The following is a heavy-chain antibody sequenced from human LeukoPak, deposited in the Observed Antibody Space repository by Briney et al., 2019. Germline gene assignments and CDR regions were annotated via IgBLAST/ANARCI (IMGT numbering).Heavy chain of an antibody. CDR1: GFTFSSYV. CDR2: ISGSGGST. D-gene: IGHD2-15*01. Sequence: GGFLRLSCAASGFTFSSYVMSWVRQAPGKGLEWVSVISGSGGSTYYADSVKGRFTISRDNSKNTLYLQMNSPRAEDTAVYYCAKSSFCSGGSCYRFDYWGQGTLVTVSS. V-gene: IGHV3-23*01. J-gene: IGHJ4*02. CDR3: AKSSFCSGGSCYRFDY.